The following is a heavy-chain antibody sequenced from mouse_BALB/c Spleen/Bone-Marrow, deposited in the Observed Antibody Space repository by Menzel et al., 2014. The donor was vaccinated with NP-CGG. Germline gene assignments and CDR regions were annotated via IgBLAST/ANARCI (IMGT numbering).Heavy chain of an antibody. CDR3: ARSDYRFDPLPY. J-gene: IGHJ3*01. V-gene: IGHV1-69*01. CDR2: IDTSDSYT. CDR1: GHTFTDYW. Sequence: QVHVKQSGAELVMPGASVKMSCKASGHTFTDYWMHWVKQRPGQGLEWIGAIDTSDSYTSYNQKFKGKATLTVDESTSTAHMQLSSLTSEDSAVYYCARSDYRFDPLPYWGQGTLVTVSA. D-gene: IGHD2-14*01.